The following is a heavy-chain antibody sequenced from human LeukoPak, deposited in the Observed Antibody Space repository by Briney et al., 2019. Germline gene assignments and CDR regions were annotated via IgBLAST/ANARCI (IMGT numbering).Heavy chain of an antibody. J-gene: IGHJ4*02. Sequence: GGSLRLSCAASGFTFSSYAMRWVRQARGKGVEGVAVTWFDGNTKYYADSVRGRFTISRDNSKNTLYLQMNSLGAEDTAVYYCARDPLSYGSGIDYWGQGTLVTASS. CDR2: TWFDGNTK. CDR1: GFTFSSYA. D-gene: IGHD3-10*01. V-gene: IGHV3-33*01. CDR3: ARDPLSYGSGIDY.